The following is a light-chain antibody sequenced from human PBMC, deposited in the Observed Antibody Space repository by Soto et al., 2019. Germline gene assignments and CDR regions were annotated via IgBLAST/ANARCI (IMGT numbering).Light chain of an antibody. Sequence: EIVLTQSPATLSLSPGERATLSCRASQSVSSYLVWYQQKAGQAPRLLIYGASNRATGIPARFSGSGSGTDFILTISSLEPEDFAVYYCQQHSNWPRTFGPGTKVDVK. V-gene: IGKV3-11*01. CDR3: QQHSNWPRT. CDR2: GAS. J-gene: IGKJ3*01. CDR1: QSVSSY.